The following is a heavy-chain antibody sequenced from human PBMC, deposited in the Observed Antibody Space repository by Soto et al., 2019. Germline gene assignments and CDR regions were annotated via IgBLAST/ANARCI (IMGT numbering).Heavy chain of an antibody. CDR1: GGSFSGYY. J-gene: IGHJ5*02. V-gene: IGHV4-34*01. Sequence: LSLTCAVYGGSFSGYYWSWIRQPPGKGLEWIGEINHSGSTNYNPSLKSRVTISVDTSKNQFSLKLSSVTAADTAVYYCARKRHKQWLTPDNWFDPWGQGTLVTVS. CDR3: ARKRHKQWLTPDNWFDP. CDR2: INHSGST. D-gene: IGHD6-19*01.